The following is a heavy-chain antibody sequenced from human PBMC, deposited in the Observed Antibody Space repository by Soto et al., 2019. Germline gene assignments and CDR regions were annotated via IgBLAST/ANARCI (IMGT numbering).Heavy chain of an antibody. CDR2: IIPIFGTA. D-gene: IGHD3-3*01. V-gene: IGHV1-69*01. CDR1: GGTFSSYA. J-gene: IGHJ5*02. CDR3: ARGGYDFWSGYYTVNWFDP. Sequence: QVQLVQSGAEVKKPGSSVKVSCKASGGTFSSYAISWVRQAPGQGLEWMGGIIPIFGTANYAQKFQGRVTSTADESTSTAYMELSSLRSEDTAVYYCARGGYDFWSGYYTVNWFDPWGQGTLVTVSS.